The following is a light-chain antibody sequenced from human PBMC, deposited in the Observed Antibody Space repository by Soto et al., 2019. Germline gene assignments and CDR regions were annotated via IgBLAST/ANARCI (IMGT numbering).Light chain of an antibody. CDR2: DAS. J-gene: IGKJ1*01. CDR1: QSIISW. CDR3: QQPNDHWT. V-gene: IGKV1-5*01. Sequence: DVQMTQSPSTLSASVGDRVTITCRASQSIISWLAWYQQKPGKATKLLIYDASNLESGVPSRFSGSGSGTEFTLTISSLPDDDVANYCCQQPNDHWTFGQGTKVDIK.